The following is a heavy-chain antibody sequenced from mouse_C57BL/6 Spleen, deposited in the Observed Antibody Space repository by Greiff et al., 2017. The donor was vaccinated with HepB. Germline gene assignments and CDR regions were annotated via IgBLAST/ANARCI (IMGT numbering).Heavy chain of an antibody. CDR2: IYPSDSET. V-gene: IGHV1-61*01. J-gene: IGHJ2*01. CDR3: ATHYYGSSSLYFDY. D-gene: IGHD1-1*01. Sequence: VQLQQPGAELVRPGSSVKLSCKASGYTFTSYWMDWVKQRPGQGLEWIGNIYPSDSETHYNQKFKDKATLTVDKSSSTAYMQLSSLTSEDSAVYYCATHYYGSSSLYFDYWGQGTTLTVSS. CDR1: GYTFTSYW.